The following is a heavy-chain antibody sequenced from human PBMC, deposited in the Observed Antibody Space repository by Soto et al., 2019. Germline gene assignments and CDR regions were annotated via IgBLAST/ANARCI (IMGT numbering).Heavy chain of an antibody. V-gene: IGHV1-2*02. CDR2: INPNSGGT. CDR1: GYTFSDYY. Sequence: SVKVCCKASGYTFSDYYIHWVRQAPGQGLEWMGWINPNSGGTKYAPKFQGGVTMTRDTSITTAYRELSRLRSGDTAVYYCAREPATAKPEGVDFWGEGTLGTV. D-gene: IGHD1-1*01. J-gene: IGHJ4*02. CDR3: AREPATAKPEGVDF.